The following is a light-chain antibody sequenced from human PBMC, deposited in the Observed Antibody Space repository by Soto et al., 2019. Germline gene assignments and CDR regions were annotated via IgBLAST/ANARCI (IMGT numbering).Light chain of an antibody. J-gene: IGKJ1*01. V-gene: IGKV3-20*01. Sequence: TQHPSSLSASVGDRVTITCRASQGIKNYLAWYQQKPGQAPRVLIYDASTRATGIPDRFSGSGSGTDFTLTISRLEPEDFAVYYCQQYGTSPWTFGQGTKVE. CDR1: QGIKNY. CDR2: DAS. CDR3: QQYGTSPWT.